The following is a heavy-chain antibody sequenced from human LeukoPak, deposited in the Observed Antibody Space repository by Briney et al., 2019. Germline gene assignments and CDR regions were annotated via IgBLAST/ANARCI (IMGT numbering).Heavy chain of an antibody. D-gene: IGHD3-22*01. CDR2: INHSGST. CDR3: ATMDYYDCN. Sequence: SETLSLTCAVYGGSFSGYYWSWIRQPPGKGLEWIGEINHSGSTNYNPSLKSRVTTSVDTSRNQFSLKLSSVTAADTAVYYCATMDYYDCNWGQGTLVTVSS. V-gene: IGHV4-34*01. CDR1: GGSFSGYY. J-gene: IGHJ4*02.